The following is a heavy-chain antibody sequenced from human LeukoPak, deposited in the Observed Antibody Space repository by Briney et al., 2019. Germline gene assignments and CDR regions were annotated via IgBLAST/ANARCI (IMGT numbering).Heavy chain of an antibody. CDR2: FYYSGRT. CDR3: AAAGWILTGSNWFDP. J-gene: IGHJ5*02. V-gene: IGHV4-59*08. D-gene: IGHD3-9*01. CDR1: GGSVSYYY. Sequence: SETLSLTCSVSGGSVSYYYWNWIRQPPGKGLEWIGYFYYSGRTNYNPSLKSRATVSVDTSKNQFSLKLTSVTAADTAVYYCAAAGWILTGSNWFDPWGQGTLVTVSS.